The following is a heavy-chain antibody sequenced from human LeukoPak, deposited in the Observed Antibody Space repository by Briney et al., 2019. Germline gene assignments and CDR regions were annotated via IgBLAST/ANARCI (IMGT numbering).Heavy chain of an antibody. CDR3: ASGGDTAMVKRYFDY. CDR1: GGSFSGYY. D-gene: IGHD5-18*01. CDR2: INHSGST. V-gene: IGHV4-34*01. Sequence: SETLSLTCAVYGGSFSGYYWSWIRQPPGKGLEWIGEINHSGSTNYNPSLKSRVTISVDTSKNQFSLKLSPVTAADTAVYYCASGGDTAMVKRYFDYWGQGTLVTVSS. J-gene: IGHJ4*02.